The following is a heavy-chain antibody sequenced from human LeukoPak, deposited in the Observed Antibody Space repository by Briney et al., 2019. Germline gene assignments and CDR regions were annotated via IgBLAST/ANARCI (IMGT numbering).Heavy chain of an antibody. V-gene: IGHV1-24*01. CDR1: GYTLTELS. D-gene: IGHD3-10*01. CDR2: FDPEDGET. CDR3: ATLGTMVRRYFDY. J-gene: IGHJ4*02. Sequence: EASVKVSCKVSGYTLTELSMHWVRQAPGNGLEWMGGFDPEDGETIYAQKFQGRVTMTEDTSTDTAYMELSSLRSEDTAVYYCATLGTMVRRYFDYWGQGTLVTVSS.